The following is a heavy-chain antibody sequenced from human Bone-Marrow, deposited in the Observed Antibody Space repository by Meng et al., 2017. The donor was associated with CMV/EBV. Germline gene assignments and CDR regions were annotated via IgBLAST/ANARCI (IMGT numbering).Heavy chain of an antibody. J-gene: IGHJ6*02. CDR1: GFTFSSYD. D-gene: IGHD6-13*01. CDR3: ARLPDSSSSYYYYAMDV. CDR2: IGTAGDT. V-gene: IGHV3-13*01. Sequence: GESLKISCAASGFTFSSYDMHWVRQATGKGLEWVSAIGTAGDTYYPDSVKGRFTISRDNAKNSLYLQMNSLRAEDTAVYYCARLPDSSSSYYYYAMDVWGQGTTATVSS.